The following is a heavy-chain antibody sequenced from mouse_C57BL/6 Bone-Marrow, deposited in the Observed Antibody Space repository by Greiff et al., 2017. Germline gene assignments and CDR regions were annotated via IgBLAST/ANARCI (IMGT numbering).Heavy chain of an antibody. D-gene: IGHD1-1*01. Sequence: EVMLVESGGGLVKPGGSLKLSCAASGFTFSSYAMSWVRQTPEKRLEWVATISDGGSYTYYPDNVKGRFTISRDNAKNNLYLQMSHLKSEDTAMYYCAREGLYYGSLRDYWGQGTSVTVSS. CDR2: ISDGGSYT. CDR3: AREGLYYGSLRDY. J-gene: IGHJ4*01. V-gene: IGHV5-4*01. CDR1: GFTFSSYA.